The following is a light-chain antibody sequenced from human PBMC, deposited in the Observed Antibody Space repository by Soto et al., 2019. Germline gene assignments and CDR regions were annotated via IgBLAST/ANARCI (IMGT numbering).Light chain of an antibody. J-gene: IGKJ5*01. CDR2: KAS. CDR1: QTISIF. V-gene: IGKV1-39*01. Sequence: DIQLTQSPSSLSASVGDRATITCRASQTISIFLNWYQQKPGKAPKLLIYKASSIKSGVPSRFSGSGSGTEFTLTINSLRPEDFASYYCQQSYSSSPITFGPGTRLEIK. CDR3: QQSYSSSPIT.